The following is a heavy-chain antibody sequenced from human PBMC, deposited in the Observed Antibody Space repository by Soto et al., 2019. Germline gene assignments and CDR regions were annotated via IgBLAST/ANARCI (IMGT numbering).Heavy chain of an antibody. CDR3: AKDSSSSFLGQYYYGMDV. V-gene: IGHV3-30*18. J-gene: IGHJ6*02. D-gene: IGHD6-6*01. CDR1: GFTFSSYG. Sequence: GGSLRLSCAASGFTFSSYGMHWVRQAPGKGLEWVAVISYDGSNKYYADSVKGRFTISRDNSKNTLDLQMNSLRAEDTAVYYCAKDSSSSFLGQYYYGMDVWGQGTTVTVSS. CDR2: ISYDGSNK.